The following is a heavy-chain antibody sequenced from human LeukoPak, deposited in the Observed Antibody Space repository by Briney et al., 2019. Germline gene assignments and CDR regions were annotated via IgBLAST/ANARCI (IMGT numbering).Heavy chain of an antibody. J-gene: IGHJ6*03. CDR1: GYSFTSYW. D-gene: IGHD2-8*01. CDR3: ARLAFCTNAVCFSNYYYSMDV. V-gene: IGHV5-51*01. Sequence: GESLKISCKGSGYSFTSYWIGWVRQMPGKGLEWMGISYPDDSDTKYSPSFQGQVTISADKSISTAYLQWSSLKASDTAMYYCARLAFCTNAVCFSNYYYSMDVWGRGTTVTGSS. CDR2: SYPDDSDT.